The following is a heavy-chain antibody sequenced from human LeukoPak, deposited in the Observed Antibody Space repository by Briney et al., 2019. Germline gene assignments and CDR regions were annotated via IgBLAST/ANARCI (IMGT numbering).Heavy chain of an antibody. CDR2: IYYSGST. CDR1: GGSISSSSYY. CDR3: ARDSGTAFDI. Sequence: SETLSLTCTVSGGSISSSSYYWGWIRQPPGKGLEWIGSIYYSGSTYYSPSLKSRVTISVDTSKNQFSLKLSSVTAAGTAVYYCARDSGTAFDIWGQGTMVTVSS. J-gene: IGHJ3*02. V-gene: IGHV4-39*07. D-gene: IGHD3-10*01.